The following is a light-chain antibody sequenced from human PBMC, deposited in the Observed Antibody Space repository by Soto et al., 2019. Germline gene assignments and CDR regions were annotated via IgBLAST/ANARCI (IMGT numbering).Light chain of an antibody. CDR2: GAS. CDR1: QSVSRD. V-gene: IGKV3-15*01. CDR3: QHYNDWPRS. J-gene: IGKJ1*01. Sequence: EIVLPQAPATLSVSPGERATLSCRASQSVSRDLAWYQQKPGQAPRLLIYGASPRATGIPARFSGSGSGTEFPLPISSLQSEDFGVYSCQHYNDWPRSFGQGTKVEIK.